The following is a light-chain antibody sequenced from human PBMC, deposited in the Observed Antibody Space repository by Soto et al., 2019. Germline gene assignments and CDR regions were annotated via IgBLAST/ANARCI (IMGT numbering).Light chain of an antibody. CDR3: SSFTSSITYV. Sequence: QSVLTQPASVYGSPGQSITISCTGTSSDVGGYNSVSWHRQDPGKAPKLIIYDVTYRPSGVSNRFSGSKSGNTASLTISGLQSEDEADYHCSSFTSSITYVFGTGTKVTVL. V-gene: IGLV2-14*01. CDR2: DVT. J-gene: IGLJ1*01. CDR1: SSDVGGYNS.